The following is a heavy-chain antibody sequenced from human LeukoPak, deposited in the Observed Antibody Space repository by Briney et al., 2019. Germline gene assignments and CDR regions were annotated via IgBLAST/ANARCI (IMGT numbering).Heavy chain of an antibody. CDR3: ARHGSVFNYFDY. V-gene: IGHV1-18*01. CDR1: GYTFTNYI. CDR2: TSAYNGNT. D-gene: IGHD2-8*01. Sequence: ASLKVSCKASGYTFTNYIINWVRQAPGQGLEWMGWTSAYNGNTNYAQKLQGRGTMTTDTSTSTAYMELRSLRSDDTAVYYCARHGSVFNYFDYWGQGTLVTVSS. J-gene: IGHJ4*02.